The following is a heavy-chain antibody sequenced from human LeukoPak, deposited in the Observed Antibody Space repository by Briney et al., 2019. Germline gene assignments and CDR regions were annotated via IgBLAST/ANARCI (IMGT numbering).Heavy chain of an antibody. CDR3: ARDRPYTGGWRGFDY. V-gene: IGHV1-69*13. CDR1: GGTFSRYA. Sequence: SVKVSCKASGGTFSRYAISWVRQAPGQGLEWMGGIIPMFGIAHYAQKFQGRVTITADESTSTAYMELSSLRSEDTAVYYCARDRPYTGGWRGFDYWGQGTLVTVSS. J-gene: IGHJ4*02. D-gene: IGHD6-19*01. CDR2: IIPMFGIA.